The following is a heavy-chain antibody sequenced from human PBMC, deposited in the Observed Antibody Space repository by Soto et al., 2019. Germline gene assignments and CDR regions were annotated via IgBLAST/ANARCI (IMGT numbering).Heavy chain of an antibody. Sequence: QVQLVQSGAEVKKPGASVKVSCKASGYTFTSYYMHWVRQAPGHGLEWMGIINPSGGSTSYAQKIHGGVTKTRYMSTSTIYMDMTSKRPEDTAVYYCARDTVAASGKHYYYKGMDVWGQGTTVTVSS. J-gene: IGHJ6*02. D-gene: IGHD6-13*01. CDR2: INPSGGST. CDR1: GYTFTSYY. V-gene: IGHV1-46*03. CDR3: ARDTVAASGKHYYYKGMDV.